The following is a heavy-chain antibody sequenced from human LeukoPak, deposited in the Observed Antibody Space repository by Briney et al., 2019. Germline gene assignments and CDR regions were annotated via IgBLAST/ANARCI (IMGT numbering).Heavy chain of an antibody. CDR2: FDPEDGET. CDR3: ATTSSGWYGAFDY. Sequence: ASVKVSCKVSGYTLTELSMHWVRQAPGKGLEWMGGFDPEDGETIYAQKFQGRATMTEDTSTDTAYMELSSLRSEDTAVYYCATTSSGWYGAFDYWGQGTLVTVSS. D-gene: IGHD6-19*01. V-gene: IGHV1-24*01. CDR1: GYTLTELS. J-gene: IGHJ4*02.